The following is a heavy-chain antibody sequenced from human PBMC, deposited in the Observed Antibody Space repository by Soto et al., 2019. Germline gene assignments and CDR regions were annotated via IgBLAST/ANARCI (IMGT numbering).Heavy chain of an antibody. Sequence: ASVKVSCKASGYTFTSYDINWVRQATGQGLEWMGWMNPNSGNTGYAQKFQGRVTMTRSTSISTAYMELSSLRSEDTAVYYCARGLGYYDFWSGYYPAHFDYWGQGTLVTVSS. CDR3: ARGLGYYDFWSGYYPAHFDY. V-gene: IGHV1-8*01. CDR2: MNPNSGNT. CDR1: GYTFTSYD. D-gene: IGHD3-3*01. J-gene: IGHJ4*02.